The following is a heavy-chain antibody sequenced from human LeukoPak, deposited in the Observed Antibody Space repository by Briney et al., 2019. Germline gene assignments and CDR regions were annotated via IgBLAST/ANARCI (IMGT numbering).Heavy chain of an antibody. V-gene: IGHV4-59*12. J-gene: IGHJ4*02. D-gene: IGHD3-10*01. CDR3: AMGYYGSGSYIGY. Sequence: SETLSLTCTVSGGSISSYYWSWIRQPPGKGLEWIGYIYYSGSTNYNPSLKSRVTISVDTSKNQFSLKLSSVTAADTAVYYCAMGYYGSGSYIGYWGQGTLVTVSS. CDR1: GGSISSYY. CDR2: IYYSGST.